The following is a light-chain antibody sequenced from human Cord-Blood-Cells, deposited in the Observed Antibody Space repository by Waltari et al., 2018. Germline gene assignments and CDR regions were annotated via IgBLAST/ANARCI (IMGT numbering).Light chain of an antibody. Sequence: SSELTQDHAVSVALGQTVRITCHGDSLRSYYASWYQQKPGQAPVIVIYGKNNRPSGIPDRFSGSSSGNTASLTITGAQAEDEADYYCNPRDSSGNHLVFGGGTKLTVL. CDR3: NPRDSSGNHLV. J-gene: IGLJ3*02. V-gene: IGLV3-19*01. CDR1: SLRSYY. CDR2: GKN.